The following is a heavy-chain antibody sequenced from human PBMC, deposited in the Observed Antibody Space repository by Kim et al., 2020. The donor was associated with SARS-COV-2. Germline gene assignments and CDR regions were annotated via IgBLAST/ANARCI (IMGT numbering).Heavy chain of an antibody. Sequence: TSYANSGKGRFTIARDNSKNTLYLQMNSLRAEDTAVYYCANPRGGVTDFWGQGTLVTVSS. J-gene: IGHJ4*02. V-gene: IGHV3-23*01. CDR2: T. D-gene: IGHD2-21*02. CDR3: ANPRGGVTDF.